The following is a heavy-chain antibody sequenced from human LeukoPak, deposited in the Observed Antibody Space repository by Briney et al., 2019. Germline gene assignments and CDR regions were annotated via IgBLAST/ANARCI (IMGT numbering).Heavy chain of an antibody. J-gene: IGHJ4*02. CDR2: IYHSGTT. V-gene: IGHV4-4*02. CDR1: GGSISSNNW. Sequence: PSETLSLTCAVSGGSISSNNWWSWVRQPPGKGLEWVGEIYHSGTTNYNPSLKSRLTISVDKSKNQFSLKLSSVTAADTAVYYCARVPGGSSGWYADSWGQGTLVTVSS. D-gene: IGHD6-19*01. CDR3: ARVPGGSSGWYADS.